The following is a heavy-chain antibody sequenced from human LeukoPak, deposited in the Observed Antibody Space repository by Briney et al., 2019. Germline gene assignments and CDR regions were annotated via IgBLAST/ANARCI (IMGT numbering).Heavy chain of an antibody. CDR1: GYTFTSYG. CDR3: ARLGEYYDYVWGSYRVFDY. Sequence: ASVKVSFKASGYTFTSYGISWVRQAPGQGLEWMGWISAYNGNTNYAQKLQGRVTMTTDTSTSTAYMELRSLKSDDTAVYYCARLGEYYDYVWGSYRVFDYWGQGTLVTVSS. V-gene: IGHV1-18*01. CDR2: ISAYNGNT. D-gene: IGHD3-16*02. J-gene: IGHJ4*02.